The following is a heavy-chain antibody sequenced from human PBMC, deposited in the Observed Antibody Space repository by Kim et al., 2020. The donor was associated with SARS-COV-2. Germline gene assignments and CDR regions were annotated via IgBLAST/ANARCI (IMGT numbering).Heavy chain of an antibody. J-gene: IGHJ4*02. V-gene: IGHV3-23*01. D-gene: IGHD4-4*01. CDR3: ANGPPWLIGDDYSNDG. Sequence: SGMGRSTISRDNSKNTLYLQMNSLRAEDTAVYYCANGPPWLIGDDYSNDGWGQGTLVTVSS.